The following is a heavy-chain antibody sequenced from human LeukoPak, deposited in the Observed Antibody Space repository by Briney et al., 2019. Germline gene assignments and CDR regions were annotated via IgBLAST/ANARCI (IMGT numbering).Heavy chain of an antibody. D-gene: IGHD3-10*01. CDR1: GFTFSDYY. CDR3: ARDITPVVPRAYMDV. Sequence: PGGSLRLSCAASGFTFSDYYMSWIRQALGKGLEWVSYISSSGSTIYYADSVKGRFTISRDNAKNSLYLQMNSLRAEDTAVYYCARDITPVVPRAYMDVWGKGTTVTVSS. J-gene: IGHJ6*03. CDR2: ISSSGSTI. V-gene: IGHV3-11*04.